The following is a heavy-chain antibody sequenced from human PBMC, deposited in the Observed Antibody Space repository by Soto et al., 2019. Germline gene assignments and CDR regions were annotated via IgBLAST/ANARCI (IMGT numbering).Heavy chain of an antibody. V-gene: IGHV3-30-3*01. CDR1: GFTFSSYA. CDR3: ARDPRYSNTLSYFDY. CDR2: ISYDGSNK. D-gene: IGHD6-13*01. J-gene: IGHJ4*02. Sequence: PGGSLRLSCAASGFTFSSYAMHWVRQAPGKGLEWVAVISYDGSNKYYADSVKGRFTISRDNSKNTLHLQMNSLRAEDTAVYYCARDPRYSNTLSYFDYWGQGTLVTVSS.